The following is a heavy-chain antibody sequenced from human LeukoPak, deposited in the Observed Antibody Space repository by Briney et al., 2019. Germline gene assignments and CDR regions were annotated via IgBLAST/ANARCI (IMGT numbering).Heavy chain of an antibody. CDR2: IKQDGSEK. D-gene: IGHD6-13*01. J-gene: IGHJ6*03. V-gene: IGHV3-7*01. Sequence: GGSLRLSCAASGFTFSSYWMSWVRQAPGKGLEWVANIKQDGSEKYYVDSVKGGFTISRENAKNSLHLQMNSMTAEATAEYYGAREGIAAADYYYYYMDVWGKGTTVTVSS. CDR1: GFTFSSYW. CDR3: AREGIAAADYYYYYMDV.